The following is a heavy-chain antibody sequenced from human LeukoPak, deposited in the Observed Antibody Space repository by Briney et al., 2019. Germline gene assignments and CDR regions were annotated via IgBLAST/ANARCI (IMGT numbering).Heavy chain of an antibody. Sequence: PSEILSLTCTVSGGSISSYYWSWIRQPPGKGLEWIGYIYYSGSTNYNPSLKSRVTISVDTSKNQFSLKLSSVTAADTAVYYCARVSSSSWYLRWFDPWGQGTLVTVSS. CDR2: IYYSGST. CDR3: ARVSSSSWYLRWFDP. V-gene: IGHV4-59*01. J-gene: IGHJ5*02. CDR1: GGSISSYY. D-gene: IGHD6-13*01.